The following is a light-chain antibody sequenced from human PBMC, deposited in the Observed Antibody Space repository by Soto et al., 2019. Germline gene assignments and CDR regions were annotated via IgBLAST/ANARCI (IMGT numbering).Light chain of an antibody. CDR1: SSNIGAGYD. CDR2: GNS. J-gene: IGLJ1*01. CDR3: QSYDNSLSVFYV. Sequence: QSVLTQPPSVSGAPGQRVTISCTGSSSNIGAGYDVHWYQQLPGTAPKLLIYGNSNRPSGVPDRFSGSRSGTSASLAITGLHTEDEADYYCQSYDNSLSVFYVFGTGTKLTVL. V-gene: IGLV1-40*01.